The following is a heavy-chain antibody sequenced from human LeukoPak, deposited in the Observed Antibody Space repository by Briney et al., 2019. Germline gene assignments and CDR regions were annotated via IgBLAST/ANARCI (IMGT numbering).Heavy chain of an antibody. CDR3: ARAGRYYGSGSYTVYY. Sequence: ASVKVSCKASGYTFTGYYMHWVRQAPGQGLEWMGWINTNSGGTNYAQKFQGRVTMTRDTSISTAYMELSRLRSDDTAVYYCARAGRYYGSGSYTVYYWGQGTLVTVPS. D-gene: IGHD3-10*01. J-gene: IGHJ4*02. V-gene: IGHV1-2*02. CDR2: INTNSGGT. CDR1: GYTFTGYY.